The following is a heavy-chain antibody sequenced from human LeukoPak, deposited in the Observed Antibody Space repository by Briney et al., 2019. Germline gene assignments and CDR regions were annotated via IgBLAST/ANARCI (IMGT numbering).Heavy chain of an antibody. D-gene: IGHD1-1*01. CDR1: GFTFSDYW. Sequence: GGSLRLSCAASGFTFSDYWMTWVRQAPGKGLEWVAHIKQDGSERYYGDSVKGRFTISRDNAKNLVYLQMNSLGAEDTAIYYCARVWNTAFRFANWAQETRVTVPSPSTRG. CDR2: IKQDGSER. J-gene: IGHJ1*01. CDR3: ARVWNTAFRFANWAQETRVTVPSPST. V-gene: IGHV3-7*04.